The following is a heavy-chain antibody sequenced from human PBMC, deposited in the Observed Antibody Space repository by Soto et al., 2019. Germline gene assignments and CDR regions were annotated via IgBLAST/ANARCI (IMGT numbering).Heavy chain of an antibody. Sequence: LSLTCTVSGDSVNSGSYYWSWIRQPPGKGLEWIAYIYYSGSTNSNPSLKSRVTMSVDTSKNQFSLKLSSVTAADTAVYYCARLRLYGDSSHYFDYWGQGTLVTVSS. D-gene: IGHD4-17*01. J-gene: IGHJ4*02. CDR1: GDSVNSGSYY. CDR3: ARLRLYGDSSHYFDY. CDR2: IYYSGST. V-gene: IGHV4-61*01.